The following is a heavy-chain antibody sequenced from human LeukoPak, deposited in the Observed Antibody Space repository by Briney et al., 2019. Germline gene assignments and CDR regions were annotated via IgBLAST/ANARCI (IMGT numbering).Heavy chain of an antibody. D-gene: IGHD2-2*01. CDR2: IIPIFGTA. V-gene: IGHV1-69*13. CDR3: ARDKACSSTSCYPGGTSGNSWFDP. J-gene: IGHJ5*02. CDR1: GYTFTDYY. Sequence: GASVKVSCRASGYTFTDYYIHWVRQAPGQGLEWMGGIIPIFGTANYAQKFQGRVTITADESTSTAYMELSSLRSEDTAVYYCARDKACSSTSCYPGGTSGNSWFDPWGQGTLVTVSS.